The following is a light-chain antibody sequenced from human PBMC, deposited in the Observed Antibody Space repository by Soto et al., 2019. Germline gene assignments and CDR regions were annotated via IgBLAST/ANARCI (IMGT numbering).Light chain of an antibody. V-gene: IGKV1-39*01. CDR3: QQSYSTPRT. J-gene: IGKJ1*01. CDR2: AAS. CDR1: HSINSY. Sequence: DIQLTQSPSSLSASVGDRVTITCRASHSINSYLNWYQQEPGEAPKLLIYAASSLQSGVPSRFSGSGSGTDFSLTISSLQAEDFATYYCQQSYSTPRTFGQGTKVDI.